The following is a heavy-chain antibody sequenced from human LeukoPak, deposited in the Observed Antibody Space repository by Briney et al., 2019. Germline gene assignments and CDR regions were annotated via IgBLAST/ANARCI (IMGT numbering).Heavy chain of an antibody. J-gene: IGHJ4*02. CDR3: ATTARHCSDY. Sequence: PSQTLSLTCTVSGGSISSGGYYWRWIRQHPGKGLEWIGYIFYSGDTYYNPSLRSRVIISIDTSKNQFSLRLTSVTAADTAVYYCATTARHCSDYWGQGTLVTVSS. V-gene: IGHV4-30-4*08. D-gene: IGHD6-6*01. CDR1: GGSISSGGYY. CDR2: IFYSGDT.